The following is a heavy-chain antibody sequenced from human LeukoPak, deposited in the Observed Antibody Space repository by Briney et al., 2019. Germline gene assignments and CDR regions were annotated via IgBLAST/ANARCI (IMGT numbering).Heavy chain of an antibody. V-gene: IGHV3-33*01. CDR3: ARVLAAAGTSYAFDI. J-gene: IGHJ3*02. CDR2: IWYDGSNK. CDR1: GFTFSSYG. D-gene: IGHD6-13*01. Sequence: PGGSLRLSCAASGFTFSSYGMHWVRQAPGKGLEWVAVIWYDGSNKYYADSVKGRFTISRDNSKNTLYLQMNSLRAEDTAVYYRARVLAAAGTSYAFDIWGQGTMVTVSS.